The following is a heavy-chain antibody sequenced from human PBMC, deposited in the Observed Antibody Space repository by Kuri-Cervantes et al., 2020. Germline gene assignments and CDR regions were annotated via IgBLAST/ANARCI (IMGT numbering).Heavy chain of an antibody. V-gene: IGHV4-4*07. D-gene: IGHD5-12*01. Sequence: SETLSLTCTVSGGSISSYYWSWIRQPAGKGLEWIGRIYTSGSTNYNPSLKSRVTISLDTSKNQFSLKLNSVTAADTAVYYCKASGYVVYWGQGTLVTVSS. CDR1: GGSISSYY. CDR3: KASGYVVY. J-gene: IGHJ4*02. CDR2: IYTSGST.